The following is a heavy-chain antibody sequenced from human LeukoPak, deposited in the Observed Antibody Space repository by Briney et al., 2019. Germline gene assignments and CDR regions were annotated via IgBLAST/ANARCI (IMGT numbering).Heavy chain of an antibody. Sequence: GASVEVSCKASGGTFSSYAISWVRQAPGQGLEWMGGIIPIFGTANYAQKFQGRVTITTDESTSTAYMELSSLRSEDTAVYYCARHYSSSTAPFDYWGQGTLVTISS. D-gene: IGHD6-6*01. CDR1: GGTFSSYA. V-gene: IGHV1-69*05. CDR2: IIPIFGTA. CDR3: ARHYSSSTAPFDY. J-gene: IGHJ4*02.